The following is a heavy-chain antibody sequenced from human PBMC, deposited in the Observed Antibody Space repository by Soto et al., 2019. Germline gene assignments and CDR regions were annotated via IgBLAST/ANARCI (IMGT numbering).Heavy chain of an antibody. J-gene: IGHJ4*02. V-gene: IGHV1-69*14. D-gene: IGHD5-12*01. Sequence: QVQVVQSGAEVRQPASSVKVSCKTSGATFSSYAITWVRQAPGQGLEWMGGIVPTVDTSTYAQKFQGRVKITADKFKNTVYMELSSLRSDDTAVYYCVRVVAIPGYPDNWGQGTLVTVSS. CDR2: IVPTVDTS. CDR3: VRVVAIPGYPDN. CDR1: GATFSSYA.